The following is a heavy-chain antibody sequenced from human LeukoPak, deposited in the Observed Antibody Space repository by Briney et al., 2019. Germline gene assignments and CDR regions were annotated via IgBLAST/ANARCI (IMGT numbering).Heavy chain of an antibody. D-gene: IGHD1-7*01. V-gene: IGHV1-69*04. J-gene: IGHJ4*02. CDR1: GGTFSSYT. CDR3: ARDDNTLWKYPVC. Sequence: SVKVSCKASGGTFSSYTISWVRQAPGQGLEWMGRIIPILGIANYAQKFQGRATITADKPTSTAYMELSSLRSEDTAVYYCARDDNTLWKYPVCWGQGTLVTVSS. CDR2: IIPILGIA.